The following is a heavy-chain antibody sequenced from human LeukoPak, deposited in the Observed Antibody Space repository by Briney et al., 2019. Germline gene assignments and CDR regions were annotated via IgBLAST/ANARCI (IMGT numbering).Heavy chain of an antibody. Sequence: ASVKVSCKASGYTFTGSFIHYVRQAPGQGLEWMGWIDPNSDNIRYTETFKDRVTMTRDTSTNTAYMEPSWLRSDDTAVYYCARSAYNYGYVYFDHWGQGTLVIVSS. J-gene: IGHJ4*02. V-gene: IGHV1-2*02. CDR1: GYTFTGSF. CDR3: ARSAYNYGYVYFDH. D-gene: IGHD5-18*01. CDR2: IDPNSDNI.